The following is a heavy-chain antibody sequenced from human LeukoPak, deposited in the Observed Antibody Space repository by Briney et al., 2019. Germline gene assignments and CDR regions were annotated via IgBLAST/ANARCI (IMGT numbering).Heavy chain of an antibody. CDR3: AKDMRGD. J-gene: IGHJ4*02. CDR1: GFPFDDYA. CDR2: ISWNSGSI. D-gene: IGHD3-10*01. V-gene: IGHV3-9*01. Sequence: GRSLRLSCAASGFPFDDYAMHWVRHAPGKGLEWVSGISWNSGSIGYADSVKGRFTISRDNAKNSLYLQMNSLRAEDTALYYCAKDMRGDWGQGTLVTVSS.